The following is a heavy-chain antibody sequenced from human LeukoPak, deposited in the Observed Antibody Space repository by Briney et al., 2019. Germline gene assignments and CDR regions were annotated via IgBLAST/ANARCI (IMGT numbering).Heavy chain of an antibody. CDR2: MYYSGST. V-gene: IGHV4-59*08. D-gene: IGHD3-16*01. CDR3: ARHLPFSVTGGDDAFDV. Sequence: SETLSLTCTVSGGSISGFHWSWIRQPPGKGLEWIRSMYYSGSTTYNPSLKSRVTTSADTTNNQFSLTLTSLTAADTAVYYCARHLPFSVTGGDDAFDVWGPGTRVTVS. CDR1: GGSISGFH. J-gene: IGHJ3*01.